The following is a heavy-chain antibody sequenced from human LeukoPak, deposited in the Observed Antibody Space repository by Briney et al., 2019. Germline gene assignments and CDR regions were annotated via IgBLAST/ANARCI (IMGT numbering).Heavy chain of an antibody. Sequence: SETLSLTCTVSGGSISIYYCSWIRQPPGKGLEWIGYIYYSGSTNYNPSLKSRVTISVDTSKNQFSLKLSSVTAADTAVYYCARCLYDYDSSGYYRNWFDPWGQGTLVTVSS. CDR1: GGSISIYY. D-gene: IGHD3-22*01. J-gene: IGHJ5*02. CDR3: ARCLYDYDSSGYYRNWFDP. V-gene: IGHV4-59*08. CDR2: IYYSGST.